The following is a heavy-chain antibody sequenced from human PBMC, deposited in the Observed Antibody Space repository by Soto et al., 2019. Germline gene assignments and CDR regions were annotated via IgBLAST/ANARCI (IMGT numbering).Heavy chain of an antibody. J-gene: IGHJ4*02. V-gene: IGHV3-30*18. CDR1: GFTFSSYG. Sequence: QVQLVESGGGVVQPGRSLRLSCAASGFTFSSYGMHWVRQAPGKGREWVAVISYDGSNKYYADSVKGRFTISRDNSKNTLYLQMNSLRAEDTAVYYCAKVGSGYVTFSYFDYWGQGTLVTVSS. CDR2: ISYDGSNK. CDR3: AKVGSGYVTFSYFDY. D-gene: IGHD5-12*01.